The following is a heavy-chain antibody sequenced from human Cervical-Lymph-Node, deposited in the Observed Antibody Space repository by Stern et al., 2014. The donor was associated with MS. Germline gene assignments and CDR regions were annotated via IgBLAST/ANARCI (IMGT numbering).Heavy chain of an antibody. J-gene: IGHJ4*02. V-gene: IGHV5-51*03. D-gene: IGHD5-12*01. CDR1: GYTFSRYW. Sequence: VQLVESGAEVKKPGESLKISCKASGYTFSRYWIGWGRQMPGKGLESMGIIYPADSDTRYSPSFQGQVTISADKSISTAYLQWSSLKASDTAMYYCARLPAAPIIVAEGHYFDYWGQGTLVTVSS. CDR3: ARLPAAPIIVAEGHYFDY. CDR2: IYPADSDT.